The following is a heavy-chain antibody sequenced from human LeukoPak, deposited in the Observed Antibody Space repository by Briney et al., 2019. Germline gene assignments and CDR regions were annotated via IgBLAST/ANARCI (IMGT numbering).Heavy chain of an antibody. V-gene: IGHV4-39*07. J-gene: IGHJ4*02. Sequence: SETLSLTCIVSGGSISSSSYYWGWIRQPPGKGLEWIGSIYYSGSTYYNPSLKSRVTISVDTSKNQFSLKLSSVTAADTAVYYCARETRGYSYGYFDYWGQGTLVTVSS. CDR3: ARETRGYSYGYFDY. CDR2: IYYSGST. D-gene: IGHD5-18*01. CDR1: GGSISSSSYY.